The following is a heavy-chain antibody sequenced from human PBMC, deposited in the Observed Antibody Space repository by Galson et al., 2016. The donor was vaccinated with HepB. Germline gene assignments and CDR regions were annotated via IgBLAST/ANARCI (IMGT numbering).Heavy chain of an antibody. D-gene: IGHD3-22*01. CDR2: INSDGSRT. CDR3: ARDYYFDTSGYSALAPLHNWFDP. Sequence: SLRLSCAASGFTFSSYWMHWVRQAPGKGLVWFSRINSDGSRTTYADSVKGRFTISRDNAKNTLYLQMNSLRAEDTAVYYCARDYYFDTSGYSALAPLHNWFDPWGQGTLVTVSS. CDR1: GFTFSSYW. J-gene: IGHJ5*02. V-gene: IGHV3-74*01.